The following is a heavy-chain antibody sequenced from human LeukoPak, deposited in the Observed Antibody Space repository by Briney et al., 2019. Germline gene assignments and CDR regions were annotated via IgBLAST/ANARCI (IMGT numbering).Heavy chain of an antibody. D-gene: IGHD6-19*01. J-gene: IGHJ3*02. V-gene: IGHV4-34*01. CDR2: INHSGST. CDR1: GGSLSGYY. CDR3: ARPLPVAVGAFDI. Sequence: SETLSLTCAVCGGSLSGYYWSWTRQPTGRGLEWLGEINHSGSTNYKPSLKSRATISVDTSKNQFSLKLSAVTAADSAVYYWARPLPVAVGAFDIWGQGTMVTVSS.